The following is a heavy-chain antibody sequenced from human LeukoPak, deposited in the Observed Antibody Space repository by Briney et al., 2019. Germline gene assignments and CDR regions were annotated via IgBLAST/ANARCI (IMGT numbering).Heavy chain of an antibody. Sequence: ASVKVSCKASGGTFSSYAISWVRQAPGQGLEWMGRIIPILGIANYAQKFQGRVTITADKSTSTAYMELSSLRSEDTAVYYCARDRDGRYYYDSSGSHDAFDIWGQGTMVTVSS. D-gene: IGHD3-22*01. V-gene: IGHV1-69*04. CDR3: ARDRDGRYYYDSSGSHDAFDI. J-gene: IGHJ3*02. CDR2: IIPILGIA. CDR1: GGTFSSYA.